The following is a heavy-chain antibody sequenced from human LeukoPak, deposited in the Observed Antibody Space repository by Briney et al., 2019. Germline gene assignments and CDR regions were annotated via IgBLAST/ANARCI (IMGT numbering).Heavy chain of an antibody. Sequence: GGSLRLSCAASGFAFSNYSMNWVRQAPGKGLEWVANIRGSGSGMGSGNYYADSVTGRFTISRDNSKSTLFLQMNSLTAEDTAVYYCAKGQRSCNSASCHLWYFDLWGRGTLVSVSS. V-gene: IGHV3-23*01. D-gene: IGHD2-2*01. CDR2: IRGSGSGM. CDR3: AKGQRSCNSASCHLWYFDL. CDR1: GFAFSNYS. J-gene: IGHJ2*01.